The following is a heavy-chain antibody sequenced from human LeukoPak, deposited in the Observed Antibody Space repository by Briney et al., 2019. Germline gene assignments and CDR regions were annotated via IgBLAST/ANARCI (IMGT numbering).Heavy chain of an antibody. CDR3: AKAPRMAAAGYYFDY. J-gene: IGHJ4*02. CDR1: GFTFSSYA. V-gene: IGHV3-23*01. CDR2: ISGSGGST. Sequence: PGGSLRLSCAASGFTFSSYAMSWVRQAPGKRLEWVSAISGSGGSTYYADSVKGRFTISRDNSKNTLYLQMNSLRAEDTAVYYCAKAPRMAAAGYYFDYWGQGTLVTVSS. D-gene: IGHD6-13*01.